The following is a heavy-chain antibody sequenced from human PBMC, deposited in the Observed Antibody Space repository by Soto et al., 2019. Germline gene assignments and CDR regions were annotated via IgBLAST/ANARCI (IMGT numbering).Heavy chain of an antibody. D-gene: IGHD3-9*01. V-gene: IGHV1-69*06. CDR1: GGTFSSYA. J-gene: IGHJ4*02. CDR3: ARGDYDILTGYDYFDY. Sequence: QVQLVQSGAEVKKPGSSVKVSCKASGGTFSSYAISWVRQAPGQGLEWMGGIIPIFGTANYAQKFQGRVTITADKSRSTAYMELSSLRSEDTAVYYCARGDYDILTGYDYFDYWGQGTLVTVSS. CDR2: IIPIFGTA.